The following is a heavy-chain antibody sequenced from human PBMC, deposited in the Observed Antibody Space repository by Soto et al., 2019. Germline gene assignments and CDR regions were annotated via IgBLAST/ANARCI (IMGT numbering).Heavy chain of an antibody. V-gene: IGHV3-30*18. J-gene: IGHJ4*02. Sequence: GGSLRLSCAASGFTFSSYGMHWVRQAPGKGLEWVAVISYDGSNKYYADSVKGRFTISRDNSKNTLYLQMNSLRAEDTAVYYCAKEFQQLGKTFDYWGQGTLVIVSS. CDR1: GFTFSSYG. CDR2: ISYDGSNK. CDR3: AKEFQQLGKTFDY. D-gene: IGHD6-13*01.